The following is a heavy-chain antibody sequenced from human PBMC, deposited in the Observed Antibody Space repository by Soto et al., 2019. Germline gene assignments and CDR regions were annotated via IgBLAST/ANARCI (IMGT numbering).Heavy chain of an antibody. CDR3: AKDRRAVAGNGEFDY. D-gene: IGHD6-19*01. J-gene: IGHJ4*02. Sequence: GGSLRLSCAASGFTFDDYAMHWVRQAPGKGLEWVSGISWNSGSIDYADSVKGRFTISRDNAKNSLYLQMNSLRAEDTALYYCAKDRRAVAGNGEFDYWGQGTLVTVSS. CDR1: GFTFDDYA. V-gene: IGHV3-9*01. CDR2: ISWNSGSI.